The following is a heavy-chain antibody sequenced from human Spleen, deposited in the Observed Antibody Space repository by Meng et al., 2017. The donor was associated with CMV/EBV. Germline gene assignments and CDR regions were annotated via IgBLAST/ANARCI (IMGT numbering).Heavy chain of an antibody. V-gene: IGHV1-69*05. D-gene: IGHD2-2*02. CDR3: ARRVVPAAIDYYYGMDV. Sequence: SVKVSCKASGGTFSSYAISWVRQAPGQGLEWMGGIIPIFGTANYAQKFQGRATITTDESTSTAYMELSSLRSEDTAVYYCARRVVPAAIDYYYGMDVWGQGTTVTVS. CDR1: GGTFSSYA. CDR2: IIPIFGTA. J-gene: IGHJ6*02.